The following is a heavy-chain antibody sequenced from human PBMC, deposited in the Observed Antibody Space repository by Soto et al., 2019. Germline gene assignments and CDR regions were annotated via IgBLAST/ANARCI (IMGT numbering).Heavy chain of an antibody. CDR2: IKSKTDGGTT. D-gene: IGHD3-10*01. CDR1: GFTFSNAW. Sequence: EVQLVESGGGLVKPGGSLRLSCAASGFTFSNAWMNWVRQAPGKGLEWVGRIKSKTDGGTTDYAAPVKGRFTISRDDSKNTLYLPMTSLKTEDTAVYYCITSMVGLYYYYGMYVWGQGTTVTVSS. V-gene: IGHV3-15*07. CDR3: ITSMVGLYYYYGMYV. J-gene: IGHJ6*02.